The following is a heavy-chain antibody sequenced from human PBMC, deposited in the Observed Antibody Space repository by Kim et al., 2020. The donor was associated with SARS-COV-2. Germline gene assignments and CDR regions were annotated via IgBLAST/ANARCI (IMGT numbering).Heavy chain of an antibody. D-gene: IGHD2-2*01. Sequence: SLKSRVTISVDKSKNQFSLKLSSVTAADTAVYYCAREDCSSTSCYGMFDYWGQGTLVTVSS. V-gene: IGHV4-4*02. J-gene: IGHJ4*02. CDR3: AREDCSSTSCYGMFDY.